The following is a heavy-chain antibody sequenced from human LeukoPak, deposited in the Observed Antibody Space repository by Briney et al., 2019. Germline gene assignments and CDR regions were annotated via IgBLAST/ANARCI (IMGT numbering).Heavy chain of an antibody. D-gene: IGHD3-9*01. J-gene: IGHJ4*02. CDR1: GFTFSCYG. V-gene: IGHV3-23*01. CDR3: AKAPYYDILTGYYNFDY. CDR2: ISGSGGST. Sequence: GGSLRLSCAASGFTFSCYGMSWVRQAPGKGLEWVSAISGSGGSTYYADSVKGRFTISRDNSKNTLYLQMNSLRAEDTAVYYCAKAPYYDILTGYYNFDYWGQGTLVTVSS.